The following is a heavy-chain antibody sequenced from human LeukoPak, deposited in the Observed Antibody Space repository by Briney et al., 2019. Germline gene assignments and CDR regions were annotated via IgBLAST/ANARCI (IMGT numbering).Heavy chain of an antibody. Sequence: PGGSLRLSCAASGFTFSNYAMSWVRQAPGKGLEWVSAISGSGGSTYYADSVKGRFTVSRDFSKNTLYLQMNSLRAEDTAVYYCARGGWGFDYGDYDYWGQGTPVTISS. CDR2: ISGSGGST. CDR1: GFTFSNYA. V-gene: IGHV3-23*01. J-gene: IGHJ4*02. D-gene: IGHD4-17*01. CDR3: ARGGWGFDYGDYDY.